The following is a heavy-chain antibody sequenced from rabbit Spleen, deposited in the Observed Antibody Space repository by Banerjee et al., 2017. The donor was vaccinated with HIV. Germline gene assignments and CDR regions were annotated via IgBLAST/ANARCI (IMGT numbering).Heavy chain of an antibody. J-gene: IGHJ4*01. CDR1: GFSFSSSYY. D-gene: IGHD4-2*01. Sequence: QEQLEESGGGLVQPEGSLTLTCTASGFSFSSSYYMCWVRQAPGKGLEWICCIATGSGSTYYASWAKGRFTISKTSSTTVTLQMTSLTVADTATYFCARAPYAGGVGNGYGLGLWGPGTLVTVS. V-gene: IGHV1S45*01. CDR3: ARAPYAGGVGNGYGLGL. CDR2: CIATGSGST.